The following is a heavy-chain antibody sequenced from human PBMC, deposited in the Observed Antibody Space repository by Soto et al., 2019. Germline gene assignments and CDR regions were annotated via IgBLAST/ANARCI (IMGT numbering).Heavy chain of an antibody. CDR2: IWYDGSNK. J-gene: IGHJ4*02. CDR3: ARDRDPYDSSGYHFDY. V-gene: IGHV3-33*01. CDR1: GFTFSSYG. D-gene: IGHD3-22*01. Sequence: GSLRLSCAASGFTFSSYGMHWVRQAPGKGLEWVAVIWYDGSNKYYADSVKGRFTISRDNSKNTLYLQMNSLRAEDTAVYYCARDRDPYDSSGYHFDYWGQGTLVTVSS.